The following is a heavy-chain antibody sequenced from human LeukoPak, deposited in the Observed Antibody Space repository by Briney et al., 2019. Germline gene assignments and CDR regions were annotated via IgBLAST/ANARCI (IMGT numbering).Heavy chain of an antibody. CDR1: GFTFSSYA. CDR2: VSGSGGST. Sequence: PGGSLRLSCAASGFTFSSYAMSWVRQAPGKGLEWVSAVSGSGGSTYYADSVKGRFTISRDNSKNTLYLQMNSLRAEDTAVYYCAKREYGDYNNWFDPWGQGTLVTVSS. CDR3: AKREYGDYNNWFDP. J-gene: IGHJ5*02. V-gene: IGHV3-23*01. D-gene: IGHD4-17*01.